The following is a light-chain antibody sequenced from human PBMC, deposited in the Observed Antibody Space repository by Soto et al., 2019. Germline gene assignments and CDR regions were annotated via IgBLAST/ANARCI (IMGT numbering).Light chain of an antibody. CDR3: QSYDSSLSGYV. Sequence: QSVLTQPPSVSGAPGQRVTISCTGSSSHIGAGYDVHWYQQLPGTAPKLLIYGTSNRPSGVPDRFSGSKSGTSASLAITGLHAEDEADYYCQSYDSSLSGYVFGTGTKVTV. CDR2: GTS. CDR1: SSHIGAGYD. J-gene: IGLJ1*01. V-gene: IGLV1-40*01.